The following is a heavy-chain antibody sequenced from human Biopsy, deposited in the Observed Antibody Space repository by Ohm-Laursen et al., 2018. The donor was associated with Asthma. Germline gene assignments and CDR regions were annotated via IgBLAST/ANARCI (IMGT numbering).Heavy chain of an antibody. CDR1: GGTFSSYS. V-gene: IGHV1-69*01. CDR2: IIPIFGTA. Sequence: SSVKVSCKASGGTFSSYSVSWVRQAPGQGLEWMGGIIPIFGTASYAQKFQGRVTITADESTSTAYMELSSLRSEDTAVYYCARHPYVDGSDNYYYRGNDYYLGMDVWGQGTTVTVSS. D-gene: IGHD3-10*01. CDR3: ARHPYVDGSDNYYYRGNDYYLGMDV. J-gene: IGHJ6*02.